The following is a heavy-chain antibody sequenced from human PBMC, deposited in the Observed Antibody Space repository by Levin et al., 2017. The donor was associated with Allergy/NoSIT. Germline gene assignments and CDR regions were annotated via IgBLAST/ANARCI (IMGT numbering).Heavy chain of an antibody. Sequence: SETLSLTCTVSGGSISSYYWSWIRQPPGKGLEWIGYIYYSGTTNYDPSLRSRVTISVDTSKNQFSLKLSSVTAADTAVYYCARGSDWYLHWGQGTLVTVSS. V-gene: IGHV4-59*01. D-gene: IGHD3-9*01. J-gene: IGHJ4*02. CDR2: IYYSGTT. CDR3: ARGSDWYLH. CDR1: GGSISSYY.